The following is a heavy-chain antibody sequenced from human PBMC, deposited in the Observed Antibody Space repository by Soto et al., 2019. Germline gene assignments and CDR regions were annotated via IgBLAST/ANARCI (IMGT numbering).Heavy chain of an antibody. V-gene: IGHV3-30*18. CDR2: ISYDGSNT. Sequence: QVQLVESGGGVVQPGRSLRLSCVASGFTFSSYGMHWVRQAPGKGLEWVAIISYDGSNTYYADSVKGRFTISRDNSKNTRDLQMNSLRAEDTSVYFWAKGGGLSGSYYISSSYYFDYWGQGTLVTVSS. CDR3: AKGGGLSGSYYISSSYYFDY. CDR1: GFTFSSYG. D-gene: IGHD1-26*01. J-gene: IGHJ4*02.